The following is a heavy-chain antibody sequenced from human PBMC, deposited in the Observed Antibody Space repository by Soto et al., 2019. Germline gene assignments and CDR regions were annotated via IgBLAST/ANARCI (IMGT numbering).Heavy chain of an antibody. CDR1: GFTFSSYG. J-gene: IGHJ4*02. CDR2: IWYDGSNK. Sequence: PGGSLRLSCAASGFTFSSYGMHWVRQAPGKGLEWVAVIWYDGSNKYYADSVKGRFTISRDNSKNTLYLQMNSLRAEDTAVYYCATKPRSSSSVDYWGQGTLVTVPQ. D-gene: IGHD6-6*01. V-gene: IGHV3-33*01. CDR3: ATKPRSSSSVDY.